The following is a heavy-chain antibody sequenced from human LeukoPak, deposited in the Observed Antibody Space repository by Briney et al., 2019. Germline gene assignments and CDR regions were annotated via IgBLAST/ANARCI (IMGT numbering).Heavy chain of an antibody. CDR3: ARGCSSWPGRTEDYYFYYYMDV. CDR2: IRSYSSYI. CDR1: GFTFDTYN. V-gene: IGHV3-21*01. D-gene: IGHD6-13*01. J-gene: IGHJ6*03. Sequence: GGSLRLSCAASGFTFDTYNFNWVRQAPGKGLEWVASIRSYSSYIHYADSVKGRFTISRDDAKNSLYLQMNSLRAEDTAVYYCARGCSSWPGRTEDYYFYYYMDVWGKGTTVTVSS.